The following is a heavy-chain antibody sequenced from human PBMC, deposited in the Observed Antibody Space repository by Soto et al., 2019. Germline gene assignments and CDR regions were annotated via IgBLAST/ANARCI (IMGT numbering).Heavy chain of an antibody. V-gene: IGHV4-31*01. D-gene: IGHD4-17*01. CDR2: IYYNGST. CDR1: GGSISSGGYC. J-gene: IGHJ3*02. CDR3: ARYGQVPHAFDI. Sequence: TLSLTCTVSGGSISSGGYCWSWIRQHPGKGLECIGYIYYNGSTYYNPSLKSPVTISVDTSKNQFSLKLTSVTAADTAVYYCARYGQVPHAFDIWGQGTMVTVSS.